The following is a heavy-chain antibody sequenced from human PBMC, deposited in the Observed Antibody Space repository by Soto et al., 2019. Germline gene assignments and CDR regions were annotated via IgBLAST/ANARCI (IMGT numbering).Heavy chain of an antibody. Sequence: PGGSLRLSCAASGFTFSSYAMTWVRQAPGKGLEWVSIISGSGSGTYYADSVKGRFTISRDNSRNTLSLQMNSLRADDTAVYYCAKALSISGSCCSQFDSWGQGALVTVSS. D-gene: IGHD1-26*01. V-gene: IGHV3-23*01. J-gene: IGHJ4*02. CDR1: GFTFSSYA. CDR2: ISGSGSGT. CDR3: AKALSISGSCCSQFDS.